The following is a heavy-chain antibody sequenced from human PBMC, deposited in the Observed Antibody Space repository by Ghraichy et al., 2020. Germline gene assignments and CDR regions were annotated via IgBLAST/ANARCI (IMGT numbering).Heavy chain of an antibody. J-gene: IGHJ4*01. Sequence: SETLSLICTVSGGSIGGSGYYCDWVRQPPGKGLEWIGSVYYSGTTYYNPSLKSRVKMSVDTYMSHFSLNLTSVTAADTAVYYCAIRGGQTSYYDSSGYYYGSGGHGILVTVSS. D-gene: IGHD3-22*01. CDR2: VYYSGTT. CDR3: AIRGGQTSYYDSSGYYYGS. CDR1: GGSIGGSGYY. V-gene: IGHV4-39*02.